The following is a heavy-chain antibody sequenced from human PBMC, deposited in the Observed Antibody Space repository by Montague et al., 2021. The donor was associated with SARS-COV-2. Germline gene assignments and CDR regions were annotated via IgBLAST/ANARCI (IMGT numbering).Heavy chain of an antibody. J-gene: IGHJ4*02. Sequence: SDPLSLPFPVSGGSVSSDTHNWAWIRQPPGKGLEWIASIFYKGNTYYNPSLRSRFTISINTSKNQFSLRVASVTAADTAVYYCARVPNGRHDNWGPGALVTVSS. CDR2: IFYKGNT. D-gene: IGHD2-8*01. CDR3: ARVPNGRHDN. CDR1: GGSVSSDTHN. V-gene: IGHV4-39*01.